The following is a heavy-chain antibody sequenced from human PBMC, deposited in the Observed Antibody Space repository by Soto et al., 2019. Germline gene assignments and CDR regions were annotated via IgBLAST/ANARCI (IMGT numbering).Heavy chain of an antibody. Sequence: PGGSLRLSCAASGFTFSSYAMSWVRQAPGKGLEWVSAISGSGGNTYYADSVKGRFTISRDNSKNTLYLQMNSLRAEDTAVYYCANTATPDSSGYYYYYYGMDGWGQGTTVTVAS. CDR2: ISGSGGNT. CDR3: ANTATPDSSGYYYYYYGMDG. D-gene: IGHD3-22*01. J-gene: IGHJ6*02. V-gene: IGHV3-23*01. CDR1: GFTFSSYA.